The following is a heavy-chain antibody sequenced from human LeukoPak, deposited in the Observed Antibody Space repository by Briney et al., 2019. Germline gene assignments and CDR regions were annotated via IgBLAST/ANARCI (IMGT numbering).Heavy chain of an antibody. CDR1: GGSFSGYY. J-gene: IGHJ4*02. V-gene: IGHV4-34*01. Sequence: PSETLSLTCAVYGGSFSGYYWSWIRQPPGKGLEWIGEINHSGSTNYNPSLKSRVTISVDTSKNQFSLKLSSVTAADTAVYYCARGYRTNGVCYNSFDYWGQGTLVTVSS. CDR2: INHSGST. D-gene: IGHD2-8*01. CDR3: ARGYRTNGVCYNSFDY.